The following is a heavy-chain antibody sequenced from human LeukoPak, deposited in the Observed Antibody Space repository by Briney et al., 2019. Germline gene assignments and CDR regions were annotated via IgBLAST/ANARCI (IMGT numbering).Heavy chain of an antibody. J-gene: IGHJ5*02. V-gene: IGHV4-30-4*01. CDR3: VKLVRSWFDP. Sequence: SETLSLTCTVSGGSISSGDYYWSWIRQPPGKGLEWIGYIYYSGSTYYNPSLKSRVTISVDTSKNQFSLQLNSVTPEDTAVYYCVKLVRSWFDPWGQGTLVTVSS. CDR2: IYYSGST. CDR1: GGSISSGDYY. D-gene: IGHD6-13*01.